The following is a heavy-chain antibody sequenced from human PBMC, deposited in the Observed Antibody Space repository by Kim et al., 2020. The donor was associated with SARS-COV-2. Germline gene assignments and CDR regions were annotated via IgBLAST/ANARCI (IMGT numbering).Heavy chain of an antibody. D-gene: IGHD6-13*01. Sequence: GGSLRLSCAASGFTFSSYDMHWVRQATGKGLEWVSAIGTAGDTYYPGSVKGRFTISRENAKNSLYLQMNSLRAGDTAVYYCARVAYSSSWSIGYWYFDLWGRGPLVTVPS. CDR3: ARVAYSSSWSIGYWYFDL. V-gene: IGHV3-13*01. J-gene: IGHJ2*01. CDR2: IGTAGDT. CDR1: GFTFSSYD.